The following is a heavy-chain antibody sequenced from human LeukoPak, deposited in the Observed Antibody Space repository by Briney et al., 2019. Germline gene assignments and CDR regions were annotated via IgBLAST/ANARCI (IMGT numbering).Heavy chain of an antibody. CDR3: ARAGREYSSSLGFDDAFDI. CDR1: GGSLSRGGYY. J-gene: IGHJ3*02. V-gene: IGHV4-30-2*01. CDR2: IYHSGST. D-gene: IGHD6-6*01. Sequence: PSQTLSLTCTVSGGSLSRGGYYWSWIPHPPGKGLEWIGYIYHSGSTYYNPSLKSRVTISVDRSKNQCSLKLSSVTAADTAVYYCARAGREYSSSLGFDDAFDIWGQGTMVTVSS.